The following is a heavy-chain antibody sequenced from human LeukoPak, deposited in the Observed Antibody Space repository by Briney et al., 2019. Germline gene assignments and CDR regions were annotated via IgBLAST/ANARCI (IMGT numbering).Heavy chain of an antibody. CDR3: AREGGYRLGPDYYYYGMDV. J-gene: IGHJ6*02. CDR1: GGSISSYY. Sequence: SETLSLTCTVSGGSISSYYWSWIRQPPGKGLEWIGYIYYSGSTNYNPSLKSRVTISVDASKNQFSLKLSSVTAADTAVYYCAREGGYRLGPDYYYYGMDVWGQGTTVTVSS. D-gene: IGHD5-18*01. V-gene: IGHV4-59*01. CDR2: IYYSGST.